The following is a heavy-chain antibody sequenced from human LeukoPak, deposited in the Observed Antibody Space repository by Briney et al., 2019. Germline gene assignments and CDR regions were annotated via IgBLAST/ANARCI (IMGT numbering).Heavy chain of an antibody. CDR1: GFTFSSYG. CDR3: TKDRHYDILTGFDY. J-gene: IGHJ4*02. D-gene: IGHD3-9*01. CDR2: IRYDGSNK. Sequence: GGSLRLSCAASGFTFSSYGMHWVRQAPGKGLEWVAFIRYDGSNKYYADSVKGRFTISRDNSKNTLYLQMNSLRAEDMALYYCTKDRHYDILTGFDYWGQGTLVTVSS. V-gene: IGHV3-30*02.